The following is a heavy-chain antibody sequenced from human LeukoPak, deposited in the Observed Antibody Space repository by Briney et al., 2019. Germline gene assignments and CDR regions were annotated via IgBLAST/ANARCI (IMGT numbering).Heavy chain of an antibody. J-gene: IGHJ1*01. V-gene: IGHV3-53*01. D-gene: IGHD3-22*01. Sequence: GGSLRLSCAASGFTVSSNYMSWVRQAPGKGLEWVSVIYSGGSTYYADSVKGRFTISRDNSKNTLYLQMNSLRAEDTAVYYCAKTCYYDSSGYLPLHWGQGTLVTVSS. CDR1: GFTVSSNY. CDR3: AKTCYYDSSGYLPLH. CDR2: IYSGGST.